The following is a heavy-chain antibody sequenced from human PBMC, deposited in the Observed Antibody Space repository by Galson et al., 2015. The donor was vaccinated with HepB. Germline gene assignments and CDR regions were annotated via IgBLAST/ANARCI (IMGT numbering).Heavy chain of an antibody. CDR1: GGTFSSYT. CDR3: AGDYYDSSGYPRNWFDP. Sequence: SVKVSCKASGGTFSSYTISWVRQAPGQGLEWMGRIIPILGIANYAQKFQGRVTITADKSTSTAYMELSSLRSEDTAMYYCAGDYYDSSGYPRNWFDPWGQGTLVTVSS. V-gene: IGHV1-69*02. J-gene: IGHJ5*02. CDR2: IIPILGIA. D-gene: IGHD3-22*01.